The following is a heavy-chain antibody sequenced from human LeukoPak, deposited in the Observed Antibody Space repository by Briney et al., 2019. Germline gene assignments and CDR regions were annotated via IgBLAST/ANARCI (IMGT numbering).Heavy chain of an antibody. CDR3: ARVKEYCSSTSCPRFYYYMDV. Sequence: GGSLRLSCAASGFTFSSYSMNWVRQAPGKGLEWVSSISSSSSYIYYADSVKGRFTISRDNSKNTLYLQMNSLRAEDTAVYYCARVKEYCSSTSCPRFYYYMDVWGKGTTVTVSS. D-gene: IGHD2-2*01. CDR1: GFTFSSYS. V-gene: IGHV3-21*01. CDR2: ISSSSSYI. J-gene: IGHJ6*03.